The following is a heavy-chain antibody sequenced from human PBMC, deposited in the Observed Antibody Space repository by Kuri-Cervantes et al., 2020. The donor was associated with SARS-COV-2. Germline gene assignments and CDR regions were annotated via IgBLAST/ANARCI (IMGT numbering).Heavy chain of an antibody. V-gene: IGHV3-7*02. CDR1: GFTFSDKW. CDR3: ARGYEARYSSSWYLDY. Sequence: GESLKISCAASGFTFSDKWMSWVRQAPGKGLEWVANINQDGSEEFYVESVKGRFTISRDNARNSLYLQMNSLRAEDTALYYCARGYEARYSSSWYLDYWGQGTLVTVSS. CDR2: INQDGSEE. D-gene: IGHD6-13*01. J-gene: IGHJ4*02.